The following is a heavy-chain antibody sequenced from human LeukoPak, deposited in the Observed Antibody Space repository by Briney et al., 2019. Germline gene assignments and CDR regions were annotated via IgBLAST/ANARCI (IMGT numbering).Heavy chain of an antibody. CDR1: GFTFSIYA. D-gene: IGHD6-19*01. Sequence: GGSLRLSCSASGFTFSIYAMHWVRQAPGRGLEYVSGISDYGGSTYYADSVKGRFTISRDNSKNTLYLQMSSLTPEDTARYYCVNLGQWLVPDYYYGVDVWGQGTTVTVFS. J-gene: IGHJ6*02. CDR3: VNLGQWLVPDYYYGVDV. V-gene: IGHV3-64D*06. CDR2: ISDYGGST.